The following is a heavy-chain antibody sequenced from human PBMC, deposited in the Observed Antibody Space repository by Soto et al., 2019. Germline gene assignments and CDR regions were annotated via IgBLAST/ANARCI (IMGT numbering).Heavy chain of an antibody. D-gene: IGHD3-3*01. CDR3: ARDRRGITIVGVVIKENDWFDP. V-gene: IGHV1-18*01. J-gene: IGHJ5*02. CDR2: ISAYNGNT. CDR1: GYTFSNYG. Sequence: QVQLVQSGAEVKKPGASVKVSCKTSGYTFSNYGISWVRQAPGQGLEWMGWISAYNGNTNYAQKFQGRVTMTTDTSTSTAYMELRSLRSDDTAMYYCARDRRGITIVGVVIKENDWFDPWGQGSLVTVSS.